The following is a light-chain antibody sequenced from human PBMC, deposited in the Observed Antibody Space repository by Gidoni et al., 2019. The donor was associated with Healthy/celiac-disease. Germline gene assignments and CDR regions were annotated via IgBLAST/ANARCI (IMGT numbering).Light chain of an antibody. J-gene: IGKJ2*01. CDR1: QSISSY. CDR2: AAS. CDR3: QHSYSSYT. Sequence: IQMTQSPSSLSASVGDRVTITCRASQSISSYLKLYQQKPGTAPKLLIYAASSLQRGVPSRFSGSGSATDFTLTISSLQPEDFASYYCQHSYSSYTFGQGTKLEIK. V-gene: IGKV1-39*01.